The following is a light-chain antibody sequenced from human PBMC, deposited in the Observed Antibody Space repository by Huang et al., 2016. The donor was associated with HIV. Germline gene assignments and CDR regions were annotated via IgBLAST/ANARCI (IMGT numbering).Light chain of an antibody. CDR1: QSLLYSANKKNVPMNC. Sequence: DIVMTQSPDSLAVPLGERATISCVSSQSLLYSANKKNVPMNCLAWYQKKPGQPTKLLIFWASSRASGVPDRFSGSGSGTDFTLTISGLQAEDVAVYYCQQHYSTPWTFGQGTKVEIK. V-gene: IGKV4-1*01. J-gene: IGKJ1*01. CDR2: WAS. CDR3: QQHYSTPWT.